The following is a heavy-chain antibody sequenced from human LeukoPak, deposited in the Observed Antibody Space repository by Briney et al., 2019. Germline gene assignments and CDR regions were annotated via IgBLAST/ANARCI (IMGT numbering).Heavy chain of an antibody. CDR3: ARGGYRAGYYYGMDV. Sequence: PSETLSLTCAVYGGSFSGYYWSWIRQPPGKGLEWIGEIYHSGSTNYNPSLKSRVTISVDKSKNQFSLKLSSVTAADTAVYYCARGGYRAGYYYGMDVWGQGTTVTVSS. D-gene: IGHD2-2*01. J-gene: IGHJ6*02. CDR2: IYHSGST. V-gene: IGHV4-34*01. CDR1: GGSFSGYY.